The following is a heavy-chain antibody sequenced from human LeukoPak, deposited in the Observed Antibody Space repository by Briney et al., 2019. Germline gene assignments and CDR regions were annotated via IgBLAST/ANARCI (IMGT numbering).Heavy chain of an antibody. Sequence: GGSLRLSCAASGFTFSNYDMHWVRQATGGGLEWVSAIDTAGDTYYPGSVRGRFTISRENAENSLYLQMNSLRAGDTGVYYCARTTVTSGPYWYFDLWGRGTLVTVS. CDR1: GFTFSNYD. CDR2: IDTAGDT. CDR3: ARTTVTSGPYWYFDL. D-gene: IGHD4-17*01. J-gene: IGHJ2*01. V-gene: IGHV3-13*01.